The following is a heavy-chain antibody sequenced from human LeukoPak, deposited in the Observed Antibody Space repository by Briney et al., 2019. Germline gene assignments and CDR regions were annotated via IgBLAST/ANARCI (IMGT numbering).Heavy chain of an antibody. CDR2: IYSGGST. CDR3: ARDRYDILTGYPYGMGV. Sequence: PGGSLRLSCAASGFTVSNNYMSWVRQAPGKGLEWVSIIYSGGSTYYADSVKGRFTISRDNSKNTLYLQMNSLRAEDTAVYYCARDRYDILTGYPYGMGVWGQGTTVTVSS. V-gene: IGHV3-66*01. CDR1: GFTVSNNY. J-gene: IGHJ6*02. D-gene: IGHD3-9*01.